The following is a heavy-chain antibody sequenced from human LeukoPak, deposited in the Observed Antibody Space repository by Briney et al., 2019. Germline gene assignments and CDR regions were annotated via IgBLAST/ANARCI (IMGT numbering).Heavy chain of an antibody. D-gene: IGHD3-22*01. CDR1: GFTFNNYA. J-gene: IGHJ4*02. CDR3: ARDPADSSGYGDY. Sequence: TGGSLRLSCAASGFTFNNYAMHWVRQAPGKGLEWVAIISYDGSNKYYADSVKGRFSISRDNSKNTLYLQMNSLRPEDTAVYFCARDPADSSGYGDYWGQGTLVIVSS. CDR2: ISYDGSNK. V-gene: IGHV3-30*04.